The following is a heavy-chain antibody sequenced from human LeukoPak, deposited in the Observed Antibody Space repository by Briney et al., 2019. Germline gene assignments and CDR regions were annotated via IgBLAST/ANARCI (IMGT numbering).Heavy chain of an antibody. J-gene: IGHJ5*02. CDR2: TYYRSKWYN. CDR3: AKGYCSSTSCYTGWFDP. V-gene: IGHV6-1*01. CDR1: GDSVPSNSAA. Sequence: SQTLSLTCAISGDSVPSNSAAWNWIRQSPSRGLEWLGRTYYRSKWYNDYAVSVKSRITINPDTSKNQFSLRLNSVTPEDTAVYYCAKGYCSSTSCYTGWFDPWGQGTLVTVSS. D-gene: IGHD2-2*02.